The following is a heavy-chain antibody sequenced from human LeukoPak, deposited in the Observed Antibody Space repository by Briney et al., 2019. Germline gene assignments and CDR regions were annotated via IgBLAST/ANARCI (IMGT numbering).Heavy chain of an antibody. CDR1: GFTFSSYG. CDR2: IRYDGNNK. V-gene: IGHV3-30*02. J-gene: IGHJ4*02. D-gene: IGHD1-26*01. CDR3: AKSKSGASYFDY. Sequence: PGGSLRLSCTASGFTFSSYGMHWVRQAPGKGLEWVAFIRYDGNNKYYADSVKGRFTISRDDSKNALYLQMSSLRTEDTAVYYCAKSKSGASYFDYWGQGTLVTVSS.